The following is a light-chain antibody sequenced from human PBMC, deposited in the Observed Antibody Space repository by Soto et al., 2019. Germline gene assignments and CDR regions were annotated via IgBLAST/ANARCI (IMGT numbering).Light chain of an antibody. J-gene: IGLJ2*01. CDR2: GNT. CDR1: SSNIGAGYD. CDR3: LSFDSSLSVV. Sequence: QSVLTQPPSVSGAPGQRVTISCTGSSSNIGAGYDVHWYQQLPGRAPKLHIYGNTNRPSGVPDRFSGSKSGTSASLAITGLQVEDEADYYCLSFDSSLSVVFGGGTKLTVL. V-gene: IGLV1-40*01.